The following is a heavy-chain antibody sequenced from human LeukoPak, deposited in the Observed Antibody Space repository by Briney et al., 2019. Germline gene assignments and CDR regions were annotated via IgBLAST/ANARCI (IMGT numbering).Heavy chain of an antibody. CDR1: GFTFSSYE. CDR3: ARFSTPRYYYYYMDV. V-gene: IGHV3-48*03. CDR2: ISSSGDTI. J-gene: IGHJ6*03. Sequence: PGGSLRLSCAASGFTFSSYEMNWVRQAPGKGLEWVSYISSSGDTIHYADSVKGRFTISRDNAKNSLYLQMNSLRAEDTAVYYCARFSTPRYYYYYMDVWGKGTTVTVSS. D-gene: IGHD2-15*01.